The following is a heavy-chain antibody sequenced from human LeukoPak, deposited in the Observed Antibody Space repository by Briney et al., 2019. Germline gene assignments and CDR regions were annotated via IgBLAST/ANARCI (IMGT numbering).Heavy chain of an antibody. CDR2: INHSGST. V-gene: IGHV4-34*01. J-gene: IGHJ3*02. CDR1: GGSFSGYY. CDR3: ARGRGTVVNFRGAFDI. Sequence: SETLSLTCAVYGGSFSGYYWSWIRQPPGKGLEWIGEINHSGSTNYNPSLKSRVTISVDTSKNQFSLKLSSVTAADTAVYYCARGRGTVVNFRGAFDIWGQGTMVTVSS. D-gene: IGHD4-23*01.